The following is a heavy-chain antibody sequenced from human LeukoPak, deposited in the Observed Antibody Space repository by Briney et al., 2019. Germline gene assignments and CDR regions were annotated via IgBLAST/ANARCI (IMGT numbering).Heavy chain of an antibody. CDR1: GFTFRSYA. D-gene: IGHD3-10*01. CDR2: IWYDGSNK. V-gene: IGHV3-33*01. J-gene: IGHJ3*02. Sequence: GRSLRLSCVASGFTFRSYAMHWVRQAPGKGLGWVAVIWYDGSNKYYAESVKGRFTISRDNSKNTLYVQMNSLRVEDTAVYYCARDLGYYGSGSAFDIWGQGTMVTVSS. CDR3: ARDLGYYGSGSAFDI.